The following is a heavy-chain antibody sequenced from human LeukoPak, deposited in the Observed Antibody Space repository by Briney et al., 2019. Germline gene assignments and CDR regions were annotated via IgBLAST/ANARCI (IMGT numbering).Heavy chain of an antibody. V-gene: IGHV1-69*05. CDR3: VLEGNWNYIARLRITGFDP. J-gene: IGHJ5*02. Sequence: SVKVSCKASGGTFSSYAISWVRQAPGQGLEWMGRIIPIFGTANYAQKFQGKVTITTDESTSTAYMELSSLRSEDTAVYYCVLEGNWNYIARLRITGFDPWGQGTLVTVSS. CDR2: IIPIFGTA. CDR1: GGTFSSYA. D-gene: IGHD1-7*01.